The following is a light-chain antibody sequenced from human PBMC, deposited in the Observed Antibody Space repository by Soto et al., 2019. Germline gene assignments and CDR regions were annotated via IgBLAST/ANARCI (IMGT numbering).Light chain of an antibody. CDR1: QSVSSY. J-gene: IGKJ5*01. Sequence: EIVLTQSPATLSLSPGERATLSCRASQSVSSYLAWYQQKPGQAPRLLIYDASSRASGIPARFSGSGSGTDFTLTISSLEPEDFAVYYCQQGGNWPLTFGQGTRLETK. V-gene: IGKV3-11*01. CDR3: QQGGNWPLT. CDR2: DAS.